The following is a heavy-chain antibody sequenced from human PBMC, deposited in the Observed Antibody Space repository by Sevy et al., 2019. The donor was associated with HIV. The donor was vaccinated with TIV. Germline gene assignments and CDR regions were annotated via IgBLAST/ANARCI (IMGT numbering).Heavy chain of an antibody. V-gene: IGHV1-46*02. Sequence: ASVKVSCKASGYTFNNYYIPWVRQAPGQGLEWMGVINPSGGSTSYPQKFQGRVTMTRDTSTSTVYMELSSLRYEDRAVYYCARGGSSGRTYFDYWSQGTLVTVSS. D-gene: IGHD6-19*01. CDR3: ARGGSSGRTYFDY. J-gene: IGHJ4*02. CDR2: INPSGGST. CDR1: GYTFNNYY.